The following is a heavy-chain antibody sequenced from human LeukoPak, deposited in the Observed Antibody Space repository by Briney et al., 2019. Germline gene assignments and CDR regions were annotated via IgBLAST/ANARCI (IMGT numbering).Heavy chain of an antibody. CDR3: ATGVGYCSSTSCL. CDR1: GYTLTELS. J-gene: IGHJ4*02. Sequence: ASVKVSCKVSGYTLTELSMHWVRQAPGKGLEWMGGFDPEDGETIYAQKFQGRVTMTEDTSTDTAYMGLSSLRSEDTAVYYCATGVGYCSSTSCLWGQGTLVTVSS. V-gene: IGHV1-24*01. CDR2: FDPEDGET. D-gene: IGHD2-2*01.